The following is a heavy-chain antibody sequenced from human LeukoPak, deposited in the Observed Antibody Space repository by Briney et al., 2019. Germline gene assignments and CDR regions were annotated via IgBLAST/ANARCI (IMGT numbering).Heavy chain of an antibody. CDR1: GGSISSSSYY. V-gene: IGHV4-39*07. Sequence: SETLSLTCTVSGGSISSSSYYWGWIRQPPGKGLEWIGSIYHSGSTHYNPSLKSRVTISVDTSKNQFSLKLSSVTAADTAVYYCARGGVMYGDYWGQGTLVTVSS. D-gene: IGHD3-16*01. CDR2: IYHSGST. CDR3: ARGGVMYGDY. J-gene: IGHJ4*02.